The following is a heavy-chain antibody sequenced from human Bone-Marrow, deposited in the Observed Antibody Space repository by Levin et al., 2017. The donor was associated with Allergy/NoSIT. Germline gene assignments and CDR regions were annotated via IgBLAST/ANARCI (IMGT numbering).Heavy chain of an antibody. D-gene: IGHD1-26*01. CDR2: IYPGDSDT. CDR1: GYSFTSYW. Sequence: GASVKVSCKGSGYSFTSYWIGWVRQMPGKGLEWMGIIYPGDSDTRYSPSFQGQVTISADKSISTAYLQWSSLKASDTAMYYCARGMTYSGSTDDAFDIWGQGTMVTVSS. V-gene: IGHV5-51*03. J-gene: IGHJ3*02. CDR3: ARGMTYSGSTDDAFDI.